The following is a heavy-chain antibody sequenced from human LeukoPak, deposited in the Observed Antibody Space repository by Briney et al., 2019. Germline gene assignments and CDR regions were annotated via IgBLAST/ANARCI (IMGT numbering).Heavy chain of an antibody. CDR2: INPNSGGT. D-gene: IGHD6-19*01. CDR1: GYTFTGYY. CDR3: ARDLRYSSGWSASGMDV. Sequence: ASVKVSCRTSGYTFTGYYMHWVRQAPGQGLEWMGWINPNSGGTNYAQKFQGRVTMTRDTSISTAYMELSRLRSDDTAVYYCARDLRYSSGWSASGMDVWGKGTTVTISS. V-gene: IGHV1-2*02. J-gene: IGHJ6*03.